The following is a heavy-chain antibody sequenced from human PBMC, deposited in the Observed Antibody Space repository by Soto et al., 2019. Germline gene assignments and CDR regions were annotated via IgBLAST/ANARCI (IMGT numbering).Heavy chain of an antibody. V-gene: IGHV3-23*01. D-gene: IGHD6-19*01. J-gene: IGHJ4*01. CDR3: AKPAGAVGGTVFDY. Sequence: GESLRISCAASGYTFSNYSIGWVRQTPGKGLEWIGAIGGSGACTNYAASVKGHFTISADNSMSTLYLQRSSLRAEDTAMYYCAKPAGAVGGTVFDYWGHGTLVTVSS. CDR2: IGGSGACT. CDR1: GYTFSNYS.